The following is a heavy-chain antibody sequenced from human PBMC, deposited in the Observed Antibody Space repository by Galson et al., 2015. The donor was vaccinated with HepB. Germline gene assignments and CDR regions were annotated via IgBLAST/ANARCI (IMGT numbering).Heavy chain of an antibody. CDR1: GDSVSSNSAA. Sequence: CAISGDSVSSNSAAWNWIRQSPSRGLEWLGRTYYRSKWYNDYAVSVKSRITINPDTSRNQFYVQLNYVTPEDTAVYYCARARVVGFYYDRSVFGGMDVWGQGTTVIVSS. D-gene: IGHD3-22*01. CDR3: ARARVVGFYYDRSVFGGMDV. CDR2: TYYRSKWYN. J-gene: IGHJ6*02. V-gene: IGHV6-1*01.